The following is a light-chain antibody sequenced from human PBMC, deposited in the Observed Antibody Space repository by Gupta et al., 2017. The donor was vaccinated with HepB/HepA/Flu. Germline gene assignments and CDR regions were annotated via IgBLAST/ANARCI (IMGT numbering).Light chain of an antibody. CDR2: AAS. Sequence: DIQMTQSPSSLSAFVGDRVTITCRASQRIRSYLNWYQQKPGKAPNLLIYAASSLQSGVPSRFSGSGSGTDFTLTISRLQPEDFATYYCQQSDSTPRTFGQGTKVEIK. V-gene: IGKV1-39*01. J-gene: IGKJ1*01. CDR3: QQSDSTPRT. CDR1: QRIRSY.